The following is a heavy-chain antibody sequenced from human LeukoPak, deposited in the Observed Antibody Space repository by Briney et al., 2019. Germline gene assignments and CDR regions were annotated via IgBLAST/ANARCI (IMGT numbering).Heavy chain of an antibody. CDR1: GGSISSGGYY. V-gene: IGHV4-30-2*01. CDR3: ARAPRGWPTDY. J-gene: IGHJ4*02. Sequence: SETLSLTCTVSGGSISSGGYYWSWIRQPPGKGLEWIGYIFHSGSTYYNPSLKSRVTISVDRSKNQFSLKLNSVTAADTAVYYCARAPRGWPTDYWGQGTLVTVSS. D-gene: IGHD5-24*01. CDR2: IFHSGST.